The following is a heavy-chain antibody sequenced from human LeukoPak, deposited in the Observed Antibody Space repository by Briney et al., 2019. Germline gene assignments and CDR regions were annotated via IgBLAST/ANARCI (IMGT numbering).Heavy chain of an antibody. J-gene: IGHJ3*02. Sequence: GASVKVSCKVSGYTLTEVSMHWVRQAPGKGLEWMGGFDPEDGETIYAQKFQGRVTMTEDTSTDTAYMELSSLRSEDTAVYFCATDYYGSGSYSPQAFDIWGQGTMVTVSS. CDR2: FDPEDGET. V-gene: IGHV1-24*01. CDR3: ATDYYGSGSYSPQAFDI. D-gene: IGHD3-10*01. CDR1: GYTLTEVS.